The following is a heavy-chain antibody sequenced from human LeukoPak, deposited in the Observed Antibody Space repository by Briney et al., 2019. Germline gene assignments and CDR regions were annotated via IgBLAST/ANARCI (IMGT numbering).Heavy chain of an antibody. D-gene: IGHD3-16*01. CDR1: GFTFSSYA. J-gene: IGHJ4*02. V-gene: IGHV3-30*07. CDR3: ARGPLSTLKSFDS. CDR2: ISYDGKTK. Sequence: GGSLRLSCAASGFTFSSYAMHWVRQAPGKGLEWVALISYDGKTKYYAGSVQGRFTISRDNSQNTLYLQMNGLRAEDTAFYYCARGPLSTLKSFDSWGQGTLVTVSS.